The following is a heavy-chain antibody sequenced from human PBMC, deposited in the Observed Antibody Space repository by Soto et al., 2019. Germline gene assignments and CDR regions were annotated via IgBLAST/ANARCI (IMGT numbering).Heavy chain of an antibody. D-gene: IGHD6-13*01. CDR1: GSTITAYG. CDR3: ASSSIAAAGPFDY. CDR2: ISSHNGNT. Sequence: QVQLVQSGDEVKQPGASVKVSCKASGSTITAYGISWVRQATGQGLEWMAWISSHNGNTYYAQNFQGRVTMTTDTSTNTAYLELRSLRSDDTAVYHCASSSIAAAGPFDYWGQGALVTVSS. J-gene: IGHJ4*02. V-gene: IGHV1-18*01.